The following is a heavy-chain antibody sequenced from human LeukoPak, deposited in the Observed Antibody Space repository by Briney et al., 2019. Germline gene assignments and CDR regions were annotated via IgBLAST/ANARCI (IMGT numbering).Heavy chain of an antibody. CDR3: ARPGITVAGGPYYFDY. Sequence: GGSLILSCAASEFTFSIYSMNWVRQAPGRGLEWVSYISSSSSTIYYADSVRGRFTISRDNAKNSLYLQMNSLRAEDTAVYYCARPGITVAGGPYYFDYWGQGTLVTVSS. CDR2: ISSSSSTI. V-gene: IGHV3-48*04. J-gene: IGHJ4*02. CDR1: EFTFSIYS. D-gene: IGHD6-19*01.